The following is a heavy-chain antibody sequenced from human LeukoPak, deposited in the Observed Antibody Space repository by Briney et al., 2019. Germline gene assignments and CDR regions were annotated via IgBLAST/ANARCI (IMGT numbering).Heavy chain of an antibody. CDR2: IIPIFGTA. CDR3: ARELNYYGSGSYSGYFDY. CDR1: GGTFSSYA. D-gene: IGHD3-10*01. V-gene: IGHV1-69*01. J-gene: IGHJ4*02. Sequence: SVKVSCKASGGTFSSYAISWVRQAPGQGLEWMGGIIPIFGTANYAQKFQGRVTITADESTSTAYMELSSLRSEDTAVYYCARELNYYGSGSYSGYFDYWGQGTLVTVSS.